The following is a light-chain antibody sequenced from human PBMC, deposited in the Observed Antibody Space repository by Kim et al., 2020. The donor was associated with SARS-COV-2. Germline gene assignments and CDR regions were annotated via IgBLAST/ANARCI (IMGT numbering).Light chain of an antibody. CDR3: QQRSSWFT. CDR2: GAS. V-gene: IGKV3-11*01. Sequence: SLAPGERATRSCRTSQNVGNYLAWYQHRPGQAPRLLIYGASNRATGIPARFSGSGSGTDFTLTISSLEPEDFAVYYCQQRSSWFTFGRGTKLEI. CDR1: QNVGNY. J-gene: IGKJ2*01.